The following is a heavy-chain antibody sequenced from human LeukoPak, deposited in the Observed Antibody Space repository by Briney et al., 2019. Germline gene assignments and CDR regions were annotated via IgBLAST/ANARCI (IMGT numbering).Heavy chain of an antibody. Sequence: GGSLRLSCAASGFTFSTYWMHWVRQAPGKGLVYVSRISTDGSSTDYADSVKGRFTISRDNAKNTLYLQMNGLRAEDTAVYYCARGYYDSSDSNRSNWFDPWGQGTLVTVFS. J-gene: IGHJ5*02. CDR2: ISTDGSST. CDR3: ARGYYDSSDSNRSNWFDP. D-gene: IGHD3-22*01. CDR1: GFTFSTYW. V-gene: IGHV3-74*01.